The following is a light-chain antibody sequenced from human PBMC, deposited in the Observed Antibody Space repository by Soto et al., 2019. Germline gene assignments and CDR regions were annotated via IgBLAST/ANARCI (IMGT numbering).Light chain of an antibody. V-gene: IGKV1-27*01. CDR3: QKYDSAPWA. Sequence: DIQMTQSPSSLSASVGDRVTIACRTSQAIGIYLAWYQRKPGRVPNLLIYDASFLEPGAPSRFSGSGSGTEFTLTISSLQPEDVARYYCQKYDSAPWAFGPGTAVEI. CDR1: QAIGIY. CDR2: DAS. J-gene: IGKJ1*01.